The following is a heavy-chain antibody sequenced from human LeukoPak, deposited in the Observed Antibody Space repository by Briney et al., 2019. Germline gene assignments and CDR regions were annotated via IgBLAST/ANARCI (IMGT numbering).Heavy chain of an antibody. V-gene: IGHV1-2*02. CDR1: GYTFTGYY. Sequence: GASVKVSCKACGYTFTGYYMHWVRQAPGQGLEWMGWINPNSGGTNYAQKFQGRVTMTRDTSISTAYMELSRLRSDDTAVYYCARDDGILSGSYEGAFDIWGQGTMVTVSS. D-gene: IGHD1-26*01. CDR3: ARDDGILSGSYEGAFDI. J-gene: IGHJ3*02. CDR2: INPNSGGT.